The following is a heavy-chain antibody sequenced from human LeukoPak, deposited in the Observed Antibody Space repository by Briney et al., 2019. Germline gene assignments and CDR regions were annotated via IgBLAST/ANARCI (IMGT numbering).Heavy chain of an antibody. CDR2: IKQDGSAK. V-gene: IGHV3-7*01. D-gene: IGHD3-16*01. CDR1: GFTFSRYW. CDR3: ARWGGGFDY. Sequence: GGSLRLSCAASGFTFSRYWMSWVRLAPGKGLEWEANIKQDGSAKYYGDSVEGRFTISRDNAKNSLYLQMNSLRAEDTAVYYCARWGGGFDYWGQGTLVTVSS. J-gene: IGHJ4*02.